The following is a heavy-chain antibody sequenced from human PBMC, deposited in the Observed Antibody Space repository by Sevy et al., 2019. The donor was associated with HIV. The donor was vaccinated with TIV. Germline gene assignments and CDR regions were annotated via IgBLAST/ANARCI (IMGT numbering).Heavy chain of an antibody. J-gene: IGHJ5*02. Sequence: SETLSLTCTVSGGSISSSNYYWGWIRQSPGKGLEWIGSIFYTGTTHYNPSLKSRVTISVDTSKNQFSLKLSSVTAADTAVYYCARDHLLSLAYSWFDPLGQGTLVTVSS. CDR3: ARDHLLSLAYSWFDP. D-gene: IGHD2-2*01. CDR2: IFYTGTT. CDR1: GGSISSSNYY. V-gene: IGHV4-39*01.